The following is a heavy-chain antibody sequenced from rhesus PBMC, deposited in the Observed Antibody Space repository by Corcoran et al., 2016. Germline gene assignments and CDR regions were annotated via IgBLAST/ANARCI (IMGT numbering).Heavy chain of an antibody. CDR3: ARDRVGYFDL. J-gene: IGHJ2*01. D-gene: IGHD2-21*01. V-gene: IGHV4-73*01. Sequence: QVKLQQWGEGLVKPSETLSLTCAVYGGPSSGSYYWSWIRQAPGKGLEGLGNIDGNSASTNYNPSLKNRVTISKDTSKNQFSLKLSSVTAADTAVYFCARDRVGYFDLWGPGTPITISS. CDR1: GGPSSGSYY. CDR2: IDGNSAST.